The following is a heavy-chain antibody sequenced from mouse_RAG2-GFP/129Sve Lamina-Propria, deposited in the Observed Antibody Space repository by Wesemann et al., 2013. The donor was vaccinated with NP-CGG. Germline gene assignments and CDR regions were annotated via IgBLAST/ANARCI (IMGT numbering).Heavy chain of an antibody. CDR2: IDPSDSYT. Sequence: QVQLQQPGAELVKPGASVKLSCKASGYTFTSYWMQWVKQRPGQGLEWIGEIDPSDSYTNYNQKFKGKATLTVDTSSSTAYMQLSSLTSEDSAVYYCARGSTAFAYWGQGDSGHCLC. CDR3: ARGSTAFAY. V-gene: IGHV1-50*01. D-gene: IGHD1-1*01. CDR1: GYTFTSYW. J-gene: IGHJ3*01.